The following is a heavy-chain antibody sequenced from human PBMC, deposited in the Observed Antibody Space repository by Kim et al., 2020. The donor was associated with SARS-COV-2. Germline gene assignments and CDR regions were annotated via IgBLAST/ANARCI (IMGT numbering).Heavy chain of an antibody. CDR3: ARVKIDRGELTIFGVVISPGWFDP. D-gene: IGHD3-3*01. Sequence: ASVKVSCKASGYTFTSYDINWVRQATGQGLEWMGWMNPNSGNTGYAQKFQGRVTMTRNTSISTAYMELSSLRSEDTAVYYCARVKIDRGELTIFGVVISPGWFDPWGQGTLVTVSS. CDR2: MNPNSGNT. V-gene: IGHV1-8*01. J-gene: IGHJ5*02. CDR1: GYTFTSYD.